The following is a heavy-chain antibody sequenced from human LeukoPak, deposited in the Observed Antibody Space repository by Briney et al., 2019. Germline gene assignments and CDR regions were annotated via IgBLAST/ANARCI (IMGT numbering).Heavy chain of an antibody. V-gene: IGHV3-30-3*01. D-gene: IGHD6-13*01. CDR2: ISYDGSNK. CDR3: ASPDSSSWTPIDY. Sequence: GRSLRLSCAASGFTFSSYAMHWVRQAPGKGLEWVAVISYDGSNKYYADSVKGRFTISRDNSKNTLYPQMNSLRAEDTAVYYCASPDSSSWTPIDYWGQGTLVTVSS. J-gene: IGHJ4*02. CDR1: GFTFSSYA.